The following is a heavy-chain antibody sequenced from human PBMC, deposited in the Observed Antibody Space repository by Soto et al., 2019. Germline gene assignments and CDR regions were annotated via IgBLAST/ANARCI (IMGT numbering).Heavy chain of an antibody. D-gene: IGHD3-10*01. J-gene: IGHJ4*02. V-gene: IGHV3-48*01. Sequence: EVQLVESGGGLVQPGGSLRLSCAASGFTFSDYSINWVRQAPGKGLEWISYISSGSRVIDYADSVRGRFTISRDNAKNSLYLQMNSLRAEDTAVYYCARDHSDGSGTYYYWGQGTLVTVSS. CDR2: ISSGSRVI. CDR3: ARDHSDGSGTYYY. CDR1: GFTFSDYS.